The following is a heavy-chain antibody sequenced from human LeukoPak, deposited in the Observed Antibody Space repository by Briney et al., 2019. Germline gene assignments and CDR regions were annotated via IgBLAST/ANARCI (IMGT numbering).Heavy chain of an antibody. Sequence: GGSLRLSCAASGFTVSSYWMSWVRQAPGKGLEWVSYISSSSSTIYYADSVKGRFTISRDNAKNSLYLQMNSLRAEDTAVYYCARDQGGRYCSGGSCYSGYWGQGTLVTVSS. CDR1: GFTVSSYW. V-gene: IGHV3-48*01. CDR2: ISSSSSTI. D-gene: IGHD2-15*01. J-gene: IGHJ4*02. CDR3: ARDQGGRYCSGGSCYSGY.